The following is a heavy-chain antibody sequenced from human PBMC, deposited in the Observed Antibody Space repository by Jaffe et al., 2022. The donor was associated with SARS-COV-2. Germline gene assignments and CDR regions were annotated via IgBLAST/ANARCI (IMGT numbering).Heavy chain of an antibody. CDR1: GFTFSSYA. CDR3: ARAGFERYGDYLRTANGFDY. CDR2: ISYDGSNK. Sequence: QVQLVESGGGVVQPGRSLRLSCAASGFTFSSYAMHWVRQAPGKGLEWVAVISYDGSNKYYADSVKGRFTISRDNSKNTLYLQMNSLRAEDTAVYYCARAGFERYGDYLRTANGFDYWGQGTLVTISS. D-gene: IGHD4-17*01. V-gene: IGHV3-30*04. J-gene: IGHJ4*02.